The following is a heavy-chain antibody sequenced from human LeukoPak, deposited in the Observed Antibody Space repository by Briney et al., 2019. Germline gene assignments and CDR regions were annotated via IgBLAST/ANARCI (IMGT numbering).Heavy chain of an antibody. CDR3: AKYYAARSRSFDF. J-gene: IGHJ4*02. CDR2: IGSGGDT. Sequence: GGSLRLSCAASGFTFSSYAMTWVRQSPGKGLGWVSVIGSGGDTYYSDSVQGRFTISRDNSKNTLYLQMNSLRADDTAVYYCAKYYAARSRSFDFWGQGTLVTVSS. D-gene: IGHD3-10*01. V-gene: IGHV3-23*01. CDR1: GFTFSSYA.